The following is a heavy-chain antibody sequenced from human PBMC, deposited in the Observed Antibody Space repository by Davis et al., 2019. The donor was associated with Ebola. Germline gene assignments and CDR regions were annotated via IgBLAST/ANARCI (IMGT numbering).Heavy chain of an antibody. J-gene: IGHJ4*02. D-gene: IGHD1-1*01. CDR3: ARDVRGITGPSEY. V-gene: IGHV1-18*01. Sequence: ASVKVSCNASAYSFTDDGISWVRQAPGQGLEWMGWISTYNGNTNYAQKVQGRITMTTDTSTSTAYMELRSLRSDDTARYYCARDVRGITGPSEYWGQGTLVTVSS. CDR2: ISTYNGNT. CDR1: AYSFTDDG.